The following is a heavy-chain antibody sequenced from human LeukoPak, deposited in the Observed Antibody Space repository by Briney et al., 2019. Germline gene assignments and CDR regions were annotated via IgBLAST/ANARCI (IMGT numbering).Heavy chain of an antibody. CDR2: IIPIFGTA. CDR3: ARGELHYDSSGYSFDY. V-gene: IGHV1-69*05. Sequence: ASVKVSCKASGYTFTGYYMHWVRQAPGQGPEWIGGIIPIFGTANYAQKFQGRVTITTDESTSTAYMELSSLRSEDTAVYYCARGELHYDSSGYSFDYWGQGTLVTVSS. CDR1: GYTFTGYY. D-gene: IGHD3-22*01. J-gene: IGHJ4*02.